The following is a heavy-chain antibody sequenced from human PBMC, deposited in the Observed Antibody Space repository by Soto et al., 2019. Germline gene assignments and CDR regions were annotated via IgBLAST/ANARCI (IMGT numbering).Heavy chain of an antibody. CDR2: ISYSGSA. CDR1: SGSISSGTYY. CDR3: ATMGTPATGLYYFDY. V-gene: IGHV4-30-4*01. J-gene: IGHJ4*02. Sequence: SQTLSLTCPVSSGSISSGTYYCSWIRQPPGKGLEWIGFISYSGSAYYNPSLKSRVTISVDTSKNQFSLNLSFVTAADTAVYYCATMGTPATGLYYFDYWGQGTLVTVSS. D-gene: IGHD2-15*01.